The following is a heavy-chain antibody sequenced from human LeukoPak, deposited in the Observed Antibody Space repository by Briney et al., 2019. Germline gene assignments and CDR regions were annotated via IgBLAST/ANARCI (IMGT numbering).Heavy chain of an antibody. D-gene: IGHD2-15*01. CDR3: ARQEPRGLGGSGFFDY. Sequence: SETLSLTCTVSGGSISSSSYYWGRLRQARGKGREWNVSIYYIGTTYYNVKSESLSTITVDTSKNHFSLRLISLSAADTAVYYCARQEPRGLGGSGFFDYWGRGTLVTVSS. CDR2: IYYIGTT. V-gene: IGHV4-39*01. J-gene: IGHJ4*02. CDR1: GGSISSSSYY.